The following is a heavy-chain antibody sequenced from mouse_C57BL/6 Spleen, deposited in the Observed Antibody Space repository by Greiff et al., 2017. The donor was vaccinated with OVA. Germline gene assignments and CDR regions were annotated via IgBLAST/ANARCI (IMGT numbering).Heavy chain of an antibody. CDR3: ARSIYDGYLDY. J-gene: IGHJ2*01. V-gene: IGHV1-18*01. CDR2: INPNNGGT. Sequence: EVQLVESGPELVKPGASVKIPCKASGYTFTDYNMDWVKQSHGKSLEWIGDINPNNGGTIYNQKFKGKATLTVDKSSSTAYMELRSLTSEDTAVYYCARSIYDGYLDYWGQGTTLTVSS. D-gene: IGHD2-3*01. CDR1: GYTFTDYN.